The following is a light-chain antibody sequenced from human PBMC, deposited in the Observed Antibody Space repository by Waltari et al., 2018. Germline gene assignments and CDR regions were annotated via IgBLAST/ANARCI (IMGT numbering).Light chain of an antibody. J-gene: IGLJ3*02. Sequence: SYELTQPSSVSVSPGQTATITCSGEVLSKKYARWLQRQPGQAPVLVIYKDSERPSGIPERFSGSTSGTTVILTITGAHAEDEADYYCYSAADTNREVVFGGGTKLNVL. CDR1: VLSKKY. V-gene: IGLV3-27*01. CDR3: YSAADTNREVV. CDR2: KDS.